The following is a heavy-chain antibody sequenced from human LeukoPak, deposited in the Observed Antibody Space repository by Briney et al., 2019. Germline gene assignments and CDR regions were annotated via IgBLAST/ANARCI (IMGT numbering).Heavy chain of an antibody. CDR3: ASQWLVDAFDI. CDR1: GGSISTYY. Sequence: SETLSLTCTVSGGSISTYYWSWIRQPPGKGLEWIGYIYYSGNTIYNSSLKSRVTISVDKSKNQFSLKLSSVTAADTAVYYCASQWLVDAFDIWGQGTMVTVSS. J-gene: IGHJ3*02. CDR2: IYYSGNT. V-gene: IGHV4-59*01. D-gene: IGHD6-19*01.